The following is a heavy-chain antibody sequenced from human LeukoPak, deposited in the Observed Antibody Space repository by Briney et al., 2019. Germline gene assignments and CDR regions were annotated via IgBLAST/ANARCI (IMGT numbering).Heavy chain of an antibody. V-gene: IGHV3-21*01. CDR1: GFTFSSYS. CDR2: ISSSSYI. Sequence: GGSLRLSCAASGFTFSSYSMNWVRQAPGKGLEWVSSISSSSYIYYADSVKGRFTISRDNAKNSLYLQMNSLRAEDTAVYYCARETYGDYYYYGMDVWGQGTTVTVSS. D-gene: IGHD4-17*01. J-gene: IGHJ6*02. CDR3: ARETYGDYYYYGMDV.